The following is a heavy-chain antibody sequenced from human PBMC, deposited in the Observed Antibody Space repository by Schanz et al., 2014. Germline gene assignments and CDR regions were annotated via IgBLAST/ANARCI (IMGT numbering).Heavy chain of an antibody. CDR2: IFHSGTT. CDR1: GGSISSGVW. CDR3: TRSTLWSYDV. D-gene: IGHD2-21*01. V-gene: IGHV4-4*02. J-gene: IGHJ3*01. Sequence: QVQLQESGPGLVKPSGTLSLTCVVSGGSISSGVWWTWARQSPGKGLEWIGEIFHSGTTNYNPSLVICFPISVDKSKNQFSLILSSMTAADTAVYYCTRSTLWSYDVWGRGTMVIVSS.